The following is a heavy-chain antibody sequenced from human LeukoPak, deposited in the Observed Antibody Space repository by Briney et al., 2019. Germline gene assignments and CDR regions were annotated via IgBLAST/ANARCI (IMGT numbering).Heavy chain of an antibody. CDR2: IIPILGIA. CDR1: GGTFSSYA. Sequence: ASVKLSCKASGGTFSSYAISWVRQAPGQGLEWMGRIIPILGIANYAQKFQGRVTITADKSTSTAYMELSSLRSEDTAVYYCARVFYDCSSTSCYFLGAFAIWGQGTMVTVSS. V-gene: IGHV1-69*04. D-gene: IGHD2-2*01. J-gene: IGHJ3*02. CDR3: ARVFYDCSSTSCYFLGAFAI.